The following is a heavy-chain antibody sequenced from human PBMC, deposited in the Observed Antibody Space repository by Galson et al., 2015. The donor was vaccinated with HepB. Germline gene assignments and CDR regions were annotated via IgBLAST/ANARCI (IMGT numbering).Heavy chain of an antibody. CDR2: ISYDGSNK. D-gene: IGHD6-13*01. CDR3: ARERWPSSSPNNLIFDY. Sequence: SLRLSCAASGFTFSSYAMHWVRQAPGKGLEWVAVISYDGSNKYYADSVKGRFTISRDNSKNTLYLQMNSLRAEDTAVYYCARERWPSSSPNNLIFDYWGQGTLVTVSS. V-gene: IGHV3-30*04. J-gene: IGHJ4*02. CDR1: GFTFSSYA.